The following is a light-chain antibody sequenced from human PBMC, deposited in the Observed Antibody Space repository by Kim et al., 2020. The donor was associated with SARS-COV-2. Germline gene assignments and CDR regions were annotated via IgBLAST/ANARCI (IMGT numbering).Light chain of an antibody. V-gene: IGLV2-11*01. CDR1: SSDIGGYNY. CDR2: GVT. J-gene: IGLJ2*01. CDR3: CSYAGSYILV. Sequence: QSALTQPRSVSGSPGQSVTISCTGTSSDIGGYNYDSWYQHHPGKAPKVMIYGVTKRPSGVPDRFSGSKSGNTASLTISGLQAEDEADYYCCSYAGSYILVFGGGTQLTVL.